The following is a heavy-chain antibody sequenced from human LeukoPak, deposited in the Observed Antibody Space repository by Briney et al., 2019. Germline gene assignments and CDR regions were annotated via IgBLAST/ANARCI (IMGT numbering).Heavy chain of an antibody. D-gene: IGHD2-2*01. CDR1: GYTFTSYA. CDR3: ARGGLASNDAFDI. J-gene: IGHJ3*02. CDR2: ISADNGNT. Sequence: GDSVKVSCKASGYTFTSYAISWVRQAPGQGLEWMGWISADNGNTDYAQRFQGRVTMTTDTSTSTAYMELRSLRSDDTAVYYCARGGLASNDAFDIWGQGTMVTVSS. V-gene: IGHV1-18*01.